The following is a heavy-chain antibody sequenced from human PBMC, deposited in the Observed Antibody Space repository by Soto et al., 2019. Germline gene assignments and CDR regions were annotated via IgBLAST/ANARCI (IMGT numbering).Heavy chain of an antibody. CDR3: ARATTVVTTSGDYFDY. CDR2: ISSSSSTI. CDR1: GFTFSSYS. V-gene: IGHV3-48*02. J-gene: IGHJ4*02. Sequence: GGSLRLSCAASGFTFSSYSMNWVRQAPGKGLEWVSYISSSSSTIYYADSVKGRFTISRDNAKNSLYLQMNSLRDEDTAVYYCARATTVVTTSGDYFDYWGQGTLVTVSS. D-gene: IGHD4-17*01.